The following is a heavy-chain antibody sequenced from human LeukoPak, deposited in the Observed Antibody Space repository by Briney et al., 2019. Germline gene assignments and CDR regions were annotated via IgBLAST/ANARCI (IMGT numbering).Heavy chain of an antibody. D-gene: IGHD6-6*01. CDR1: GGSFSGYY. Sequence: SETLSLTCAVYGGSFSGYYWSGSRQPPGKGLEWSGEINHSGITNYNPSLKSRVPISVDTSKNQFSLKLSSVTAADTAVYYCARVPYKGRPESEQLVNHWFDPWGQGTLVTVSS. J-gene: IGHJ5*02. CDR3: ARVPYKGRPESEQLVNHWFDP. V-gene: IGHV4-34*01. CDR2: INHSGIT.